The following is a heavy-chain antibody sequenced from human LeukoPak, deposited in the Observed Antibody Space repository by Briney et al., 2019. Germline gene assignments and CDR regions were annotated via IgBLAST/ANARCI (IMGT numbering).Heavy chain of an antibody. D-gene: IGHD6-19*01. CDR1: GFTFSGFG. V-gene: IGHV3-30*18. Sequence: GGSLRLSCAASGFTFSGFGMQWVRQAPGKGLEWVAVISYDGSNKYYADSVKGRFTISRDNSKNTLYLQMNSLRAEDTAFYYCAKVRSSGWYGPGDYWGQGTLVTVSS. CDR2: ISYDGSNK. CDR3: AKVRSSGWYGPGDY. J-gene: IGHJ4*02.